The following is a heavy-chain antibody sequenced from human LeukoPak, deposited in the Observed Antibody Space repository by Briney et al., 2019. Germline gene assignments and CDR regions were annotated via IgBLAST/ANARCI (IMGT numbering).Heavy chain of an antibody. D-gene: IGHD5-18*01. CDR3: ARRAAMDDWYFDL. Sequence: SVKVSCKASGGTFSSYAISWVRQAPGQGLEWMEGIIPIFGTANYAQKFQGRVTITADESTSTAYMELSSLRSEDTAVYYCARRAAMDDWYFDLWGRGTLVTVSS. CDR1: GGTFSSYA. V-gene: IGHV1-69*01. CDR2: IIPIFGTA. J-gene: IGHJ2*01.